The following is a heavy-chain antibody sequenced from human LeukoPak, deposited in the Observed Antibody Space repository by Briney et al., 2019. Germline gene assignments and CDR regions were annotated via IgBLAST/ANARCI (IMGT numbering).Heavy chain of an antibody. CDR2: ISGSGGST. Sequence: AGGSLRLSCATSGFTFSSYAMSWVRQAPGKGLEWVSAISGSGGSTYYADSVKGRFAISRDNSKNTLYLQMNSLRAEDTAVYYCARGGILVYYYYGMDVWGKGTTVTVSS. V-gene: IGHV3-23*01. CDR1: GFTFSSYA. CDR3: ARGGILVYYYYGMDV. J-gene: IGHJ6*04. D-gene: IGHD1-14*01.